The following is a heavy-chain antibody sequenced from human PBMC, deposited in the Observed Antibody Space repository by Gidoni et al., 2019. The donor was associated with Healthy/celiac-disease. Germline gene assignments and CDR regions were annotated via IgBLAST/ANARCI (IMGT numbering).Heavy chain of an antibody. J-gene: IGHJ6*02. CDR1: GFTFSSYG. Sequence: QVQLVESGGGVVQPGRSLRLSCAASGFTFSSYGMHWVRQAPGKGLEWVAVIWYDGSNKYYADSVKGRFTISRDNSKNTLYLQMNSLRAEDTAVYYCARDLYTEWGLRFWGMNPPEYYYYGMDVWGQGTTVTVSS. D-gene: IGHD3-3*01. CDR3: ARDLYTEWGLRFWGMNPPEYYYYGMDV. V-gene: IGHV3-33*01. CDR2: IWYDGSNK.